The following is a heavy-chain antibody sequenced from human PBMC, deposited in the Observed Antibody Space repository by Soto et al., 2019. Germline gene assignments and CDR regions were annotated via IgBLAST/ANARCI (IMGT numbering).Heavy chain of an antibody. CDR3: AREGGWYVDY. D-gene: IGHD6-19*01. J-gene: IGHJ4*02. CDR2: INAGNTNT. Sequence: ASVKVSCKASGFTFTGYAIHWVRQAPGQGLEWMGWINAGNTNTKYSRKFQGRVTITRDTSASTAYMEVSSLTFEDTAVYYCAREGGWYVDYWAQGTLVNVSS. V-gene: IGHV1-3*01. CDR1: GFTFTGYA.